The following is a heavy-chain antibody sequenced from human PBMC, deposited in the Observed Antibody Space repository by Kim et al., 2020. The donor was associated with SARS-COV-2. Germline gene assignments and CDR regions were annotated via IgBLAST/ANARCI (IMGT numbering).Heavy chain of an antibody. D-gene: IGHD6-13*01. CDR3: ARHGSRYEYFFDY. V-gene: IGHV4-59*02. J-gene: IGHJ4*02. CDR1: GAFVTTYY. Sequence: SETLSLTCSVSGAFVTTYYWSWIRQPPGKGLEWIGYFYYTGNINYNPSLKSRLTISGDTSKNQFSLKLSSVTAADTPLYYCARHGSRYEYFFDYWGQGSL. CDR2: FYYTGNI.